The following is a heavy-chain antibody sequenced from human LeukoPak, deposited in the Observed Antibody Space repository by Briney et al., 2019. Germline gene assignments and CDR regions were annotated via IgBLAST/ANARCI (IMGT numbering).Heavy chain of an antibody. V-gene: IGHV1-18*01. CDR1: GYTFISYG. D-gene: IGHD3-10*01. CDR3: ARDRGFGKTPDYFDY. J-gene: IGHJ4*02. CDR2: ISAYNGNT. Sequence: ASVKVSCKASGYTFISYGISWVRQAPGQGLEWMGWISAYNGNTNNAQKLQGRVTTTTDTSTSTAYMELRSLRSDDTAVYYCARDRGFGKTPDYFDYWGQGTLVTVSS.